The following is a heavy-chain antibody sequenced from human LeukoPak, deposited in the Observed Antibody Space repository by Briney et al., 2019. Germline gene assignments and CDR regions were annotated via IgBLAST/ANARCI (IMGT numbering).Heavy chain of an antibody. CDR1: GGTFSSYA. CDR3: AREPYGGNSYDY. CDR2: IIPIFGTA. J-gene: IGHJ4*02. V-gene: IGHV1-69*05. D-gene: IGHD4-23*01. Sequence: ASVKVSCKASGGTFSSYAISWVRQAPGQGLEWMGGIIPIFGTANYAQKFQGRVTITRDTSANTAYMELSSLTSEDTAVFYCAREPYGGNSYDYWGQGTLVTVSS.